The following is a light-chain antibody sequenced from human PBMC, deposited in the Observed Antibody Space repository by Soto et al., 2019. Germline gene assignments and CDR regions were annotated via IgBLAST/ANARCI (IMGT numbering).Light chain of an antibody. CDR3: QQYGNSWT. V-gene: IGKV3-20*01. CDR2: GAS. J-gene: IGKJ1*01. CDR1: QSVSSSY. Sequence: EIVLKQSPGTLSLSPGERATLSCRASQSVSSSYLAWYQQKPGQAPRLLTYGASSRATGIPDRFSGSGSGTDFTLTISRLEPEDFAVYYCQQYGNSWTFGQGNKVELK.